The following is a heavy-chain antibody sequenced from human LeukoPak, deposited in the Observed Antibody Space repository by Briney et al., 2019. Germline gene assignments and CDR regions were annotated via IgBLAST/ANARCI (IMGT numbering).Heavy chain of an antibody. CDR2: IYHSGTT. CDR1: GRSITRYF. D-gene: IGHD2/OR15-2a*01. Sequence: PSETLSLTCTVSGRSITRYFWTWIRQPPGKGLEWIGYIYHSGTTNYNPSLKSRVTISVDTSKNQFSLRLSSVTAADTAVYYCAQKAPFSPAYSQQWGQGTLVTVSS. J-gene: IGHJ1*01. V-gene: IGHV4-59*01. CDR3: AQKAPFSPAYSQQ.